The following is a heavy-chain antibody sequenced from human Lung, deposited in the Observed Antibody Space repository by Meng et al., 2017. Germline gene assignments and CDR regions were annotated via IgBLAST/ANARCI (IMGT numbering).Heavy chain of an antibody. Sequence: PEVKKPGPSVKVSCKASGYTFPDYWLHWVRRAPGQGLEWMGRINPKSGDTHYAQRFQGRVTMTGDTSISTAYMELSGLRSDDTAMYYCARDEDISAAGKLFGDYWGQGTLVTVSS. V-gene: IGHV1-2*06. CDR1: GYTFPDYW. CDR2: INPKSGDT. J-gene: IGHJ4*02. CDR3: ARDEDISAAGKLFGDY. D-gene: IGHD6-13*01.